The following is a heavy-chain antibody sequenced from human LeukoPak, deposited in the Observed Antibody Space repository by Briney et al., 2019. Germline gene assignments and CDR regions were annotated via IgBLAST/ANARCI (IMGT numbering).Heavy chain of an antibody. CDR2: IKSDGST. V-gene: IGHV3-74*01. J-gene: IGHJ1*01. CDR3: ARAPSEIGGYYPEYFRH. Sequence: TGGSLRLSCAASGFTFSSYWMHWVRQAPGKGLVWVSRIKSDGSTNYADSVKGRFTISRDNVKNTVSLQMNSLRAEDTGVYYCARAPSEIGGYYPEYFRHWGQGTLVTVSS. D-gene: IGHD3-22*01. CDR1: GFTFSSYW.